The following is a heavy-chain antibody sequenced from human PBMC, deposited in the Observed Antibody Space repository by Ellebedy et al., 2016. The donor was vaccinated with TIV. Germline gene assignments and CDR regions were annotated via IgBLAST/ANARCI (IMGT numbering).Heavy chain of an antibody. CDR2: ITGGGDNT. Sequence: GESLKISCAASGFTFSSYAVSWVRQAPGKGLEWVSTITGGGDNTYYADSVKGRFTISRDNSKNTLYLQMNSLRAADTAVYYCAKDLYGDYVVDYWGQGTLVTVSS. J-gene: IGHJ4*02. V-gene: IGHV3-23*01. D-gene: IGHD4-17*01. CDR1: GFTFSSYA. CDR3: AKDLYGDYVVDY.